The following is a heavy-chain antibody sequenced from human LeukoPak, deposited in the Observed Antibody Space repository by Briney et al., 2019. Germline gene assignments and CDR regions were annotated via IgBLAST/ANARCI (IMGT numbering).Heavy chain of an antibody. CDR1: GYTFTSYD. Sequence: ASVKVSCKASGYTFTSYDINWVRQATGQGLEWMGWMNPNSGNTGYAQKFQGRVTITRNTSISTAYMELSSLRSEDTAVYYCARGYDSSGYYYLYAFDIWGQGTMVTVSS. CDR3: ARGYDSSGYYYLYAFDI. D-gene: IGHD3-22*01. V-gene: IGHV1-8*03. CDR2: MNPNSGNT. J-gene: IGHJ3*02.